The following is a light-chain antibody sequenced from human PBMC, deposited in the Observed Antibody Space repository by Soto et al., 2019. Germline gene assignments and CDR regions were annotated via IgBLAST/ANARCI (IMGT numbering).Light chain of an antibody. Sequence: DIQMTQSPSSVSASVGDRVTITCRASQGISSWLGWYQQKPGKAPKLLIYAASSLQSGVPSRFSGSGSGTDFTLTISSLQPEDFATYYCQQSYSTLSITFGQGTRLEIK. V-gene: IGKV1-12*02. CDR2: AAS. CDR1: QGISSW. J-gene: IGKJ5*01. CDR3: QQSYSTLSIT.